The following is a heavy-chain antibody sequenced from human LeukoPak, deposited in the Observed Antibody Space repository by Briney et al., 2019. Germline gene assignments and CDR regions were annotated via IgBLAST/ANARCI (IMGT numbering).Heavy chain of an antibody. J-gene: IGHJ6*03. CDR1: GGSISSGGYN. CDR3: ARVYSTGYMDV. V-gene: IGHV4-31*03. D-gene: IGHD2-15*01. CDR2: IYYSGST. Sequence: SETLSLTCTVSGGSISSGGYNWSWIRQHPGKGLEWIGYIYYSGSTYYNPSLKSRVTISVDTSKNQFSLKLSSVTAADTAVYYCARVYSTGYMDVWGEGTTVTVSS.